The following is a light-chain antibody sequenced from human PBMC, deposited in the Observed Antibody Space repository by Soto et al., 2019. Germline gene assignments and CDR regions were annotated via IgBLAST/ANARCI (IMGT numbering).Light chain of an antibody. CDR1: QSVSSFF. CDR3: HHYGGSVWT. Sequence: EIVLTQSPGTLSLSPGERATLSCRTSQSVSSFFLAWFQQKPGQAPRLLIYGASNRATSIPDRFSGSGSGTDFALTISRLEPEDFAVYYCHHYGGSVWTFGQGTKVEIK. CDR2: GAS. V-gene: IGKV3-20*01. J-gene: IGKJ1*01.